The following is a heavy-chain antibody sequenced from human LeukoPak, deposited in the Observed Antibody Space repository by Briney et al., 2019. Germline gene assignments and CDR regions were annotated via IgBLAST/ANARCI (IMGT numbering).Heavy chain of an antibody. V-gene: IGHV1-46*01. CDR1: VYTFTTYY. CDR3: ARVNDFWSGYFDS. CDR2: INPVGGST. J-gene: IGHJ4*02. Sequence: ASVKVSCKASVYTFTTYYIHWVRQAPGQGLEWMGIINPVGGSTTYAHRFQGRLTMTRDTSTSTVYMELSSLRSEDTAVYYCARVNDFWSGYFDSWGQGTLVTVSS. D-gene: IGHD3-3*01.